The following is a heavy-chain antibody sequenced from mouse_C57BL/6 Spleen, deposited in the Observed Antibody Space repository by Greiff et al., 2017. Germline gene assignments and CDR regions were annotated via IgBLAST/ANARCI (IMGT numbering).Heavy chain of an antibody. J-gene: IGHJ2*01. Sequence: QVQLQQPGAELVKPGASVKVSCKASGYTFTSYWMHWVKQRPGQGLEWIGEIDPSGSYTNYNQKFKGKSTLTVDQSSSTAYMQLSSLTSEDSAVYYGARGDYYGSSYRDYFDYWGQGTTLTVSS. CDR3: ARGDYYGSSYRDYFDY. D-gene: IGHD1-1*01. V-gene: IGHV1-69*01. CDR1: GYTFTSYW. CDR2: IDPSGSYT.